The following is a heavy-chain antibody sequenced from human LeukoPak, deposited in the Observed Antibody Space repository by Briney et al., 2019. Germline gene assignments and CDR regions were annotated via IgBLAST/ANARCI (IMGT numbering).Heavy chain of an antibody. D-gene: IGHD1-26*01. J-gene: IGHJ5*02. CDR1: GYTFTSYG. V-gene: IGHV1-18*01. Sequence: ASVKVSCKASGYTFTSYGISWVRQAPGQGLEWMGWISAYNGNTNYAQKLQGRVTMTTDTSTSTAYMELRSLRSDDTAVYYCAGTLVGATKGRFDPWGQGTLVTVSS. CDR3: AGTLVGATKGRFDP. CDR2: ISAYNGNT.